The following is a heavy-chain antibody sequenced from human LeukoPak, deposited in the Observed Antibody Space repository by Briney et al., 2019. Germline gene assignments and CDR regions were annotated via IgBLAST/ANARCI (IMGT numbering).Heavy chain of an antibody. CDR1: GFLLSTSGVG. Sequence: SGPTLVKPTQTLTLTCTFSGFLLSTSGVGVGWIRQPPGKALEWLALIYWDDDKRYSPSLKSRLTITKDTSKNQVVLTMTNMDPVDTATYYCAHRELFRSSYGDYAFDYWGQGTLVTVSS. CDR3: AHRELFRSSYGDYAFDY. J-gene: IGHJ4*02. D-gene: IGHD4-17*01. CDR2: IYWDDDK. V-gene: IGHV2-5*02.